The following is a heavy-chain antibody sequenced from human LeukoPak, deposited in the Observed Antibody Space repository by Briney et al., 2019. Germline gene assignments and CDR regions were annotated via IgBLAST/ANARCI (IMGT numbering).Heavy chain of an antibody. J-gene: IGHJ4*02. CDR2: ISAYNGNT. CDR1: GYTFTSYG. CDR3: ARNYDILTGYYFDY. V-gene: IGHV1-18*01. Sequence: ASVKVSCKASGYTFTSYGISWVRQAPGQGLEWMGWISAYNGNTNYAQKLQGRVAMTTDTSTSTAYMELRSLRSDHTAVYYCARNYDILTGYYFDYWGQGTLVTVSS. D-gene: IGHD3-9*01.